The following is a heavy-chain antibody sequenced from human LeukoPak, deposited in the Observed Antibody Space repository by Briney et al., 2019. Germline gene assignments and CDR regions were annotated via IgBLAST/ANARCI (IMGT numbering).Heavy chain of an antibody. J-gene: IGHJ5*02. CDR3: ARMTNYYDGALDH. Sequence: ASVKVSCKASGYTFTGYYMHWVRQAPGQGLEWMGWINPNSGGTNYAQKFQGRVTMTRDTSISTAYMELSRLRSDDTAVYYCARMTNYYDGALDHWGQGTLVTVSS. V-gene: IGHV1-2*02. CDR2: INPNSGGT. D-gene: IGHD3-22*01. CDR1: GYTFTGYY.